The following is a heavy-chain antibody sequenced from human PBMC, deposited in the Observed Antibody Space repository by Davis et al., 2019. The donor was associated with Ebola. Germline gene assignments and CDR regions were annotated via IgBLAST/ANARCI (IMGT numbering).Heavy chain of an antibody. CDR2: ISAYNGNT. CDR3: ARDADVDTAMVTYVMDV. D-gene: IGHD5-18*01. CDR1: GYTFTSYG. V-gene: IGHV1-18*01. J-gene: IGHJ6*02. Sequence: ASVKVSCKASGYTFTSYGISWVRQAPGQGLEWMGWISAYNGNTNYAQKLQGRVTMTTDTSTSTAYMELRSLRSDDTAVYYCARDADVDTAMVTYVMDVWGQGTTVTVSS.